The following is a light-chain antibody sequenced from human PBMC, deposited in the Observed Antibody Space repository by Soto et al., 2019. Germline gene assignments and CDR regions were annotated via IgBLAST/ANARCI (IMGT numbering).Light chain of an antibody. CDR2: AAS. CDR3: QKYTNVPA. Sequence: GDRGTITCRASQGIRNYLAWYQQIPGKVPKLLISAASTLQSGVPSRFSGSGSGTDFTLTISSPQPEDVATYYCQKYTNVPAFGGGTKVEIK. V-gene: IGKV1-27*01. CDR1: QGIRNY. J-gene: IGKJ4*01.